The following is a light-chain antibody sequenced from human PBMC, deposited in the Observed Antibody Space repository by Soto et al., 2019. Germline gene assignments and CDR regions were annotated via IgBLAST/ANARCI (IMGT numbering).Light chain of an antibody. CDR2: AAS. J-gene: IGKJ1*01. CDR3: QQSYSTPWT. Sequence: DIQMTQSPSSLSASVGDRVTITCRASQSISSYLNWYQQKPGKAPKLLIYAASSLQSGVPSRFNGSGSGTGFTLTISSLQPEDFATYYCQQSYSTPWTFGQGTKVEIK. V-gene: IGKV1-39*01. CDR1: QSISSY.